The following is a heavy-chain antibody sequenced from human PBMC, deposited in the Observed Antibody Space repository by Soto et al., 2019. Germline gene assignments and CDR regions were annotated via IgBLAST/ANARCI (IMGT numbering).Heavy chain of an antibody. CDR3: ATWLHREHALDF. CDR1: GMTVSGNKY. V-gene: IGHV3-53*01. Sequence: DVQLVESGGGLIHRGGSLRLSCAVVGMTVSGNKYMARVRQAPGKGLAWVSGGYDADGKYYADSVKGRFTTSSDSSKTSLSLEMKKLGPEDTARYWDATWLHREHALDFWGQGTTVTVSS. CDR2: GYDADGK. D-gene: IGHD6-19*01. J-gene: IGHJ3*01.